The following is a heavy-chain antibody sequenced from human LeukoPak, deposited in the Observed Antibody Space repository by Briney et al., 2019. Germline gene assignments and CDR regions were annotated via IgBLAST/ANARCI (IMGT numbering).Heavy chain of an antibody. Sequence: PGGSLRLSRAASGFTFSSYAMSWVRQAPGKGLEWVSAISGSGGSTYYADSVKGRFTISRDNSKNTLYLQMNSLRAEDTAVYYCAKGNVHLYYYDSSGYILDYWGQGTLVTVSS. CDR2: ISGSGGST. J-gene: IGHJ4*02. D-gene: IGHD3-22*01. CDR1: GFTFSSYA. CDR3: AKGNVHLYYYDSSGYILDY. V-gene: IGHV3-23*01.